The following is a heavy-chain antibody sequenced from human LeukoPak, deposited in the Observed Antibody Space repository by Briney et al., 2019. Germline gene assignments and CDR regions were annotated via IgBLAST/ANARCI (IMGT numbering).Heavy chain of an antibody. CDR2: IKQDGSEK. Sequence: GGSLRLSCAASGFTFTSYSMSWVRQAPGKGLEWVANIKQDGSEKYYVDSVKGRFTISRDNAKNSLYLQMNSLRAEDTAVYYCARARYADYWGRGTLVTVSS. CDR3: ARARYADY. CDR1: GFTFTSYS. D-gene: IGHD3-9*01. J-gene: IGHJ4*02. V-gene: IGHV3-7*01.